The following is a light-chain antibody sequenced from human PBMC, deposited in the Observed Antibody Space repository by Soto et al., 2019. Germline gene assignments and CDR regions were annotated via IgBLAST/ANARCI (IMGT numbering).Light chain of an antibody. V-gene: IGLV2-14*03. J-gene: IGLJ3*02. CDR2: DVS. Sequence: QSALTQPASVSGSPGQSITISCTGTSSDVGGYNYVSWYQHHPGKAPKLMIYDVSNRPSGVSSRFSGSKSGNTASLTISGFQAEDEADYYCSSYTSSSTGVFGGGTKLTVL. CDR3: SSYTSSSTGV. CDR1: SSDVGGYNY.